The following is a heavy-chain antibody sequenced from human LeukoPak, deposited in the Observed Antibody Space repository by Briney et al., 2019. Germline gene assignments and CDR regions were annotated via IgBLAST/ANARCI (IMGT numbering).Heavy chain of an antibody. CDR2: IYTSGST. CDR1: GGSISSYY. V-gene: IGHV4-4*09. D-gene: IGHD3-10*01. CDR3: ARHTMVRGVSGYYYYYMDV. J-gene: IGHJ6*03. Sequence: MTSETLSLTCTVSGGSISSYYWSWIRQPPGKGLEWIGYIYTSGSTNYNPSLKSRVTISVDTSKNQLSLKLSSVTAADTAVYYCARHTMVRGVSGYYYYYMDVWGKGTTVTVSS.